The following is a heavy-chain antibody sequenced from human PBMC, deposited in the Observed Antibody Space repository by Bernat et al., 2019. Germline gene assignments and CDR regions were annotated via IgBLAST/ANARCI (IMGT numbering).Heavy chain of an antibody. CDR1: GFTFSNYG. J-gene: IGHJ4*02. CDR2: VSHDGSNK. D-gene: IGHD3-10*01. CDR3: VKDNGYQYASRSSYFDY. Sequence: QVQLVESGGGVGQPGRPLRLSCAASGFTFSNYGMHWVRQAPGKGLEWVAVVSHDGSNKFYTNSVKGRFTISRDNSKNKLYLQMNSLRADDTAVYYCVKDNGYQYASRSSYFDYWGQGTLVTVSS. V-gene: IGHV3-30*18.